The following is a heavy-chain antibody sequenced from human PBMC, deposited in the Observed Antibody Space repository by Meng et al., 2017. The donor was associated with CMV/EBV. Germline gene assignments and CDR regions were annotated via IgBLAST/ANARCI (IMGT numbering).Heavy chain of an antibody. D-gene: IGHD6-19*01. CDR3: ARGARAYSSGWSLNYYYYGMDV. CDR2: IKQDGSEK. J-gene: IGHJ6*02. V-gene: IGHV3-7*01. Sequence: LKISCAASGFTFSSYWMSWVRQAPGKGLEWVANIKQDGSEKYYVDSVKGRFTLSRDNAKNSLYLQMNSLRAEDTAVYYCARGARAYSSGWSLNYYYYGMDVWGQGTTVTVSS. CDR1: GFTFSSYW.